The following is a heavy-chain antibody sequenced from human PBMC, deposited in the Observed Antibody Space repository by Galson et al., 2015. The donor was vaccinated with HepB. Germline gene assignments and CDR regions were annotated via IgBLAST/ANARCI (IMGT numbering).Heavy chain of an antibody. CDR1: GYTFTTFG. Sequence: SVKVSCKASGYTFTTFGISWVRRAPGQGLEWMGWISPYNGLTHYAQKLKGKFTMTTDTSTSTAYMELRSLRSDDTAVYYCARDIKVAPAAMRTDPYFDYWCQGTLVTVSS. CDR3: ARDIKVAPAAMRTDPYFDY. D-gene: IGHD2-2*01. CDR2: ISPYNGLT. J-gene: IGHJ4*02. V-gene: IGHV1-18*01.